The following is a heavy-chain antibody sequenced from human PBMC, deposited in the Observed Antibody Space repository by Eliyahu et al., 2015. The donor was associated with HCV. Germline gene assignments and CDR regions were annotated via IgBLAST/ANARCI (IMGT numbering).Heavy chain of an antibody. CDR2: ISSSSSYI. CDR1: GFTFXSYS. J-gene: IGHJ5*02. D-gene: IGHD6-19*01. Sequence: EVQLVESGGGLVKPGGSLRLSCAASGFTFXSYSMNWVRQAPGKGLEGVSSISSSSSYIYYADSVKGRFTISRDNAKNSLYLQMNSLRAEDTAVYYCAREGIAVAGRPYNWFDPWGQGTLVTVSS. CDR3: AREGIAVAGRPYNWFDP. V-gene: IGHV3-21*01.